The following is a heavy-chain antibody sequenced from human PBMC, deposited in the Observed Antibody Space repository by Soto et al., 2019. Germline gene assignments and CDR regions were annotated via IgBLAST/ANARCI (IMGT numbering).Heavy chain of an antibody. J-gene: IGHJ5*02. CDR3: ARGRYCSSTSCYKETHWFDP. D-gene: IGHD2-2*02. CDR2: IYHSGST. V-gene: IGHV4-30-2*01. CDR1: GGSISSGGYS. Sequence: QLQLQESGSGLVKPSQTLSLTCAVSGGSISSGGYSWSWIRQPPGKGLEWIGYIYHSGSTYYNPSLKSRFTISVDRSKNQFSLKLSSVTAADTAVYYCARGRYCSSTSCYKETHWFDPWGQGTLVTVSS.